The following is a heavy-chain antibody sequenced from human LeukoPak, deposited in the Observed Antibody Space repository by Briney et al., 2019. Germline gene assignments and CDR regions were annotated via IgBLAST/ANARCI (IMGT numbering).Heavy chain of an antibody. J-gene: IGHJ4*02. CDR2: INHSGST. Sequence: SETLSLTCAVYGGSFSGYYWSWIRQPPGKGLEWIGEINHSGSTNYNPSLKSRVTISVDTSKNQFSLKLSSVTAADTAVYYCARGRVITFGGVIGRNHDYWGQGTLVTVSS. CDR3: ARGRVITFGGVIGRNHDY. CDR1: GGSFSGYY. D-gene: IGHD3-16*02. V-gene: IGHV4-34*01.